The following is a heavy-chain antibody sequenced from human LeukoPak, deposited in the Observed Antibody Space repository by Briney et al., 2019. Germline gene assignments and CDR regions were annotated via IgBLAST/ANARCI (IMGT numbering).Heavy chain of an antibody. J-gene: IGHJ5*02. Sequence: ASVKVSCKASGYTFTSYGLSWVRQAPGQGLEWMGWISTYNDNTHYAQKFQGRVTMTRDTSISTAYMELRSLRSDDTAVYYCARAGAVVDNWFDPWGQGTLVTVSS. D-gene: IGHD2-15*01. CDR2: ISTYNDNT. CDR3: ARAGAVVDNWFDP. V-gene: IGHV1-18*01. CDR1: GYTFTSYG.